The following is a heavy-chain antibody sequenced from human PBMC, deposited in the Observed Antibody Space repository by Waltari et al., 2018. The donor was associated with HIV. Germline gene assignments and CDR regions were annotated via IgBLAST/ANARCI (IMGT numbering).Heavy chain of an antibody. D-gene: IGHD2-8*01. J-gene: IGHJ4*02. CDR1: GGSISSSSYY. CDR3: ARTVVHVLYAGKYCFDY. Sequence: QLQLRESAPGLVKPSETLSLPCTVSGGSISSSSYYWGWIRQPPGQGLEWIGGISYTVCTYSAPCSRCRVPISVQASKNHFSRRLTAVAAADTAVYYCARTVVHVLYAGKYCFDYWRQGALVTVSS. V-gene: IGHV4-39*02. CDR2: ISYTVCT.